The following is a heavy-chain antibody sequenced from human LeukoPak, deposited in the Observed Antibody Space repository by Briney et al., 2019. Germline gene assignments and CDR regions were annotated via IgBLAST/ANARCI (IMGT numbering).Heavy chain of an antibody. CDR3: ARNLGVGDY. CDR1: GYTFTSYY. V-gene: IGHV1-46*01. CDR2: INPTGGST. D-gene: IGHD3-16*01. J-gene: IGHJ4*02. Sequence: ASVKVSCKASGYTFTSYYMHWVRQAPGQGLEWMGIINPTGGSTNYAQEFQGRVTMTRDTSTSTVYMELSSLSSEDTAVYYCARNLGVGDYWGQGTLVTVSS.